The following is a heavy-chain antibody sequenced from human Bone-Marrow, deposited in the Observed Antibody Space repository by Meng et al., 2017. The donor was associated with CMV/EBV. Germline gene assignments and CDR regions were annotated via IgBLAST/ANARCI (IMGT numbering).Heavy chain of an antibody. V-gene: IGHV3-7*01. J-gene: IGHJ4*02. CDR3: ARARVVPATFDY. CDR2: IKQDGSEK. CDR1: GFTFSSYW. Sequence: GESLKISCAASGFTFSSYWMSWVRQAPGKGLEWVANIKQDGSEKYYVDSVKGRFTISRDNAKNSLYLQMNSLRAEDTAVYYCARARVVPATFDYWGQGTLATVPS. D-gene: IGHD2-2*01.